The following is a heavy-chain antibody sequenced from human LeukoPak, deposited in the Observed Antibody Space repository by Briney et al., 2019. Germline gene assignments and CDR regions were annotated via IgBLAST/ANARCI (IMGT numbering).Heavy chain of an antibody. D-gene: IGHD2-2*01. V-gene: IGHV1-24*01. Sequence: GASVKVSCKVSGYTLTELSMHWVRQAPGKGLEWMGGFDPEDGETIYAQKSQGRVTMTEDTSTDTAYMELSSLRSEDTAVYYCATVPYCSSTSCYEYGMDVWGQGSTATVSS. CDR3: ATVPYCSSTSCYEYGMDV. CDR2: FDPEDGET. J-gene: IGHJ6*02. CDR1: GYTLTELS.